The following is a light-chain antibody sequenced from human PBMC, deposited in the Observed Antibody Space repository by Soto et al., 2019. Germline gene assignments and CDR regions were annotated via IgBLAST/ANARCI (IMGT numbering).Light chain of an antibody. CDR3: QQYANWWT. J-gene: IGKJ1*01. Sequence: EVVLTQSPATLSVSPGERATLSCRASQSVRGNLAWYQQKPGQAPRLLISDSSTRATDIPARFSGSGSGTEFTLTISSLQSEDFALYYCQQYANWWTFGQGTKVDIK. CDR1: QSVRGN. CDR2: DSS. V-gene: IGKV3-15*01.